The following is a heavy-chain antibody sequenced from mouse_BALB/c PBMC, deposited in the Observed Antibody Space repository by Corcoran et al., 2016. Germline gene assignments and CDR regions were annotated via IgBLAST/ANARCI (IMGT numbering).Heavy chain of an antibody. CDR1: GYSITSGYY. V-gene: IGHV3-6*02. Sequence: DVQLQESGPGLVKPSQSLSLTCSVTGYSITSGYYWNWIRQFPGNKLEWMGYISYDGSNNYNPSLKNRISITRDTSKNQFFLKLNSVTTEDTATYYCAIVLRPMDYWGQGTSVTVSS. CDR2: ISYDGSN. J-gene: IGHJ4*01. CDR3: AIVLRPMDY.